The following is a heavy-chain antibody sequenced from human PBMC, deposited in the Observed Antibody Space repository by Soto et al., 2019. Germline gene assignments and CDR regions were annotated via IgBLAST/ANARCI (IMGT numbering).Heavy chain of an antibody. Sequence: ASVKVSCKASGYTFTTYGISWVRQAPGQGLEWIGWVSAYNGNTNYAQKFRGRVTMTTDTSTSTAHMELRSLRSDDTAVYYCARDPGIIYYYGSGSYFKYWGQGTLVTVSS. CDR2: VSAYNGNT. CDR1: GYTFTTYG. V-gene: IGHV1-18*01. D-gene: IGHD3-10*01. CDR3: ARDPGIIYYYGSGSYFKY. J-gene: IGHJ4*02.